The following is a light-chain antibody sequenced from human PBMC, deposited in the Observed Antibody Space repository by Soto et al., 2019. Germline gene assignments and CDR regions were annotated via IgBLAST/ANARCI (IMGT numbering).Light chain of an antibody. CDR1: SSDVGGYGY. CDR2: EVT. J-gene: IGLJ1*01. CDR3: SSYTRSSTLV. V-gene: IGLV2-14*01. Sequence: QSALTQPASVSGSPGQSITISCTGTSSDVGGYGYVSWYQQHPGKAPKLMIYEVTNRPSGVSNRFSGSRSGNTASLTISGLQAEDEADYYCSSYTRSSTLVFGTGTKVTVL.